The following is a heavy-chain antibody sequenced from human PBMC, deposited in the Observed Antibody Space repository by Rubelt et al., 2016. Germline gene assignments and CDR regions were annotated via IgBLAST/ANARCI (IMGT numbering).Heavy chain of an antibody. Sequence: QVQPQQWGAGLLKPSETLSLTCAVYGGSFSGHYWSWIRQPPGKGLEWIGEINHSGSTNYNPSLKCLVPSSVATSRNHFSLKLSSVTAADTAVYYCARVRVLLGGYYFDYWGQGTLVTVSS. D-gene: IGHD2/OR15-2a*01. J-gene: IGHJ4*02. CDR3: ARVRVLLGGYYFDY. CDR1: GGSFSGHY. CDR2: INHSGST. V-gene: IGHV4-34*01.